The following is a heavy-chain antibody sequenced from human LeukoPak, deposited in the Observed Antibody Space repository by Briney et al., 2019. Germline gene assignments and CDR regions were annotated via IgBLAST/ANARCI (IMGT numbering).Heavy chain of an antibody. J-gene: IGHJ5*02. Sequence: GGSLRLSCAASGFTVSSNYMSWVRQAPGKGLEWVSVIYSGGSTYYADSVKGRFTISRDNSNNMVYLQMNGLRAEDTAVYYCARSVTSGSYYGIGWFDPWGQGTLVTVSS. CDR1: GFTVSSNY. V-gene: IGHV3-53*05. CDR3: ARSVTSGSYYGIGWFDP. D-gene: IGHD1-26*01. CDR2: IYSGGST.